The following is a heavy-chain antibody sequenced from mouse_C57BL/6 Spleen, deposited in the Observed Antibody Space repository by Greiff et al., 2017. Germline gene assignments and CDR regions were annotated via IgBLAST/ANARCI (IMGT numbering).Heavy chain of an antibody. CDR2: IYPRSGNT. Sequence: VQGVESGAELARPGASVKLSCKASGYTFTSYGISWVKQRTGQGLEWIGEIYPRSGNTYYNEKFKGKATLTADKSSSTAYMELRSLTSEDSAVYFCAREGIYYGNYRAMDYWGQGTSVTVSS. CDR1: GYTFTSYG. CDR3: AREGIYYGNYRAMDY. D-gene: IGHD2-1*01. J-gene: IGHJ4*01. V-gene: IGHV1-81*01.